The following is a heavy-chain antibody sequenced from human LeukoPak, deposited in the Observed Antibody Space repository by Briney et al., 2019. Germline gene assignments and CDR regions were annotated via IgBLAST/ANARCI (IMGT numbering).Heavy chain of an antibody. Sequence: PSETLSLTCAVYGGSFSGYYWSWIRQPPGKGLEWIGEINHSGSTNYNPSLKSRVTISVDTSKNQFSLKLSSVTAADTAVYYCAREIRIYGGNPPLDYWGQETRVT. V-gene: IGHV4-34*01. CDR2: INHSGST. CDR3: AREIRIYGGNPPLDY. J-gene: IGHJ4*02. D-gene: IGHD2-15*01. CDR1: GGSFSGYY.